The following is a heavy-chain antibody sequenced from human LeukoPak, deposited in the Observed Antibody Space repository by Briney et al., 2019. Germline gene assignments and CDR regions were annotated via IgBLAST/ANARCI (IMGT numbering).Heavy chain of an antibody. CDR3: ARDQYYYDSSGYYSLDY. CDR2: IYTSGST. CDR1: GGSISSYY. Sequence: SETLSLTCTVSGGSISSYYWSWIRQPAGKGLEWIGRIYTSGSTNYNPSLKSRVTMSVDTSKNQFSLKLSSVTAADTVVYYCARDQYYYDSSGYYSLDYWGQGTLVTVSS. V-gene: IGHV4-4*07. J-gene: IGHJ4*02. D-gene: IGHD3-22*01.